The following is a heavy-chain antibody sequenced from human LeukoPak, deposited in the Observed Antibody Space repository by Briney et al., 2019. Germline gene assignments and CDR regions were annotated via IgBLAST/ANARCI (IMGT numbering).Heavy chain of an antibody. V-gene: IGHV4-30-4*01. CDR2: IYSSGST. Sequence: PSQTLSLTCTVSGVSISSGDYYWSWIRQPPEKGPEWIGYIYSSGSTYYNPSLKSRATVSLDTSKNQLSLKLSSVTAADTAVYYCARPYYYDSRIDPWGQGTLVTVSS. J-gene: IGHJ5*02. CDR1: GVSISSGDYY. D-gene: IGHD3-22*01. CDR3: ARPYYYDSRIDP.